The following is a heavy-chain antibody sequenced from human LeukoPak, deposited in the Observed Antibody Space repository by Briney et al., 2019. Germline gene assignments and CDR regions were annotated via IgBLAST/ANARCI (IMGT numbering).Heavy chain of an antibody. D-gene: IGHD3-22*01. CDR1: GLTFNNAW. CDR2: IKSKTEGGTT. Sequence: GGSLRLSCAVSGLTFNNAWMSWVRQAPGKGLEWLGRIKSKTEGGTTDYPAPVKGRLTISRDDSRSTLYLQMNNLKTEDTAVYYCHSYYDSSGYQLDYWGQGILVTVSS. J-gene: IGHJ4*02. V-gene: IGHV3-15*01. CDR3: HSYYDSSGYQLDY.